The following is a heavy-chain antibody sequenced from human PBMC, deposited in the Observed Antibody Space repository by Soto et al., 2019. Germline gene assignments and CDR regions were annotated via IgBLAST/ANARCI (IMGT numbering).Heavy chain of an antibody. CDR3: ARRPRTDYYYYGMDV. CDR1: AASISSSSYY. CDR2: IYYSGST. V-gene: IGHV4-39*01. Sequence: TETLSITCTVSAASISSSSYYWGWIRQPPGKGLEWIGSIYYSGSTYYNPSLKSRVTISVDTSKNQFSLKLSSVTAADTAVYYCARRPRTDYYYYGMDVWGQGTTVT. J-gene: IGHJ6*02.